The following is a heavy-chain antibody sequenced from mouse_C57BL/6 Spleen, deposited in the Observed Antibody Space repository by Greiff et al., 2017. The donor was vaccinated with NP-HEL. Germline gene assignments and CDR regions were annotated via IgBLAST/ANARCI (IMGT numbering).Heavy chain of an antibody. CDR3: ASLEGYMVTDFAY. Sequence: VQLQQSGAELARPGASVKLSCKASGYTFTSYGISWVKQRTGQGLEWIGEIYPRSGNTYYNEKFKGKATLTADKSSSTAYMELRSLTSEDSAVYFCASLEGYMVTDFAYWGQGTLVTVSA. CDR2: IYPRSGNT. V-gene: IGHV1-81*01. CDR1: GYTFTSYG. J-gene: IGHJ3*01. D-gene: IGHD2-2*01.